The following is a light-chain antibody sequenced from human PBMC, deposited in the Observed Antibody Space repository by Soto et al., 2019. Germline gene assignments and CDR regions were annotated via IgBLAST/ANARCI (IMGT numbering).Light chain of an antibody. V-gene: IGLV2-11*01. Sequence: QSALTQPRSVSGSPGQSVTISCSGTSSDLGAYNFVSWYQHHPGRAPKLMIYDVTLRPSGVPYRFSGSKSGNTASLTISGLQAEDEADYYCCSYAGSFTGVFGGGTKVTVL. CDR2: DVT. CDR3: CSYAGSFTGV. J-gene: IGLJ3*02. CDR1: SSDLGAYNF.